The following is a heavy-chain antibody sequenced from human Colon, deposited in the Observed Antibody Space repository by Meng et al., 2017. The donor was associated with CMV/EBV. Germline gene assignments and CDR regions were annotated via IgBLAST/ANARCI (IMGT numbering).Heavy chain of an antibody. J-gene: IGHJ4*02. CDR3: ARGRNGWLLPLDS. Sequence: QVQLQQWGAGLLQPSDTLALTCAISGGSFNAYYLTWIRQSPGKGLEWIGELNHSGSTNYNPSLKSRVTISIDTSKRHFSLRLTSVTAADTAVYYCARGRNGWLLPLDSWGQGTLVTVSS. CDR2: LNHSGST. CDR1: GGSFNAYY. V-gene: IGHV4-34*01. D-gene: IGHD3-3*01.